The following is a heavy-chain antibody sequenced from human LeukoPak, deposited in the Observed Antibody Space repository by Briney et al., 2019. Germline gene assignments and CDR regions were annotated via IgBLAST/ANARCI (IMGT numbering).Heavy chain of an antibody. CDR3: ARDLSGYYTAFDI. Sequence: ASVKVSCKASGYTFTGYYMHWVRPAPGQGLEWMGWINPNSGGTNYAQKFQGWVTMTRDTSISTAYMELSRLRSDDTAVYYCARDLSGYYTAFDIWGQGTMVTVSS. D-gene: IGHD1-26*01. J-gene: IGHJ3*02. CDR1: GYTFTGYY. V-gene: IGHV1-2*04. CDR2: INPNSGGT.